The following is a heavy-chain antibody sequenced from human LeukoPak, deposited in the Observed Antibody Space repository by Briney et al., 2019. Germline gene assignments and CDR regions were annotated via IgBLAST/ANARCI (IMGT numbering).Heavy chain of an antibody. J-gene: IGHJ3*02. V-gene: IGHV3-21*01. CDR3: ARGTWDGDRTFDI. Sequence: PGGSLRLSCAASGFTFSSYAMSWVRQAPGKGLEWVSSISSSSSYIYYADSVKGRFTISRDNAENSLYLQMNSLRDDDTAVYFCARGTWDGDRTFDIWGQGAMVTVSS. CDR1: GFTFSSYA. D-gene: IGHD5-24*01. CDR2: ISSSSSYI.